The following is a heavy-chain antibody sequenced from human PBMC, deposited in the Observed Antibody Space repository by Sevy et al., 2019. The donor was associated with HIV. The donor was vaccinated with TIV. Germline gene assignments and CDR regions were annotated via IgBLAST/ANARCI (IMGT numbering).Heavy chain of an antibody. V-gene: IGHV4-4*07. Sequence: SETLSLTCAVSGASINPYYWSWIRQPAGKGLEWIGRIYATGSTNYNPSLKSRVTMSVDTSKNQFSLKMNSVTAADTAVYYCARDGGYNYGQTLHSDYWGQGTLVTVSS. D-gene: IGHD5-18*01. J-gene: IGHJ4*02. CDR3: ARDGGYNYGQTLHSDY. CDR1: GASINPYY. CDR2: IYATGST.